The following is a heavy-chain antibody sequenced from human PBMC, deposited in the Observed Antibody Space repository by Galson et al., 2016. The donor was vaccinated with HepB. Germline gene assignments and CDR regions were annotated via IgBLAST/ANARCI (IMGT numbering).Heavy chain of an antibody. J-gene: IGHJ5*01. Sequence: SLRLSCAASGFTFSSYSMNWVRQAPGKGLEWVSYISYSRRMTYNADSVKGRFIISRDNAKNSLYLQMNSLRAEDTAVYYCAKVSAKRYRPLFYDSWGQGTLVTVSS. V-gene: IGHV3-48*01. CDR3: AKVSAKRYRPLFYDS. CDR1: GFTFSSYS. D-gene: IGHD1-1*01. CDR2: ISYSRRMT.